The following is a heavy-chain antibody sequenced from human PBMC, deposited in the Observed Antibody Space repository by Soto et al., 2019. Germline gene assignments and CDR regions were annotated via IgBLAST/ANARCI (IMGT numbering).Heavy chain of an antibody. CDR1: GYTFTGYY. Sequence: ASVKVSCKASGYTFTGYYMHWVRQTPGQGLGWMGWINPNSGGANCAQKFQGWVTMTRDTSISTAYMELSRLRSDDTAVYYCAREYYYGSGSLFNWFDPWGQGTLVTVSS. CDR3: AREYYYGSGSLFNWFDP. D-gene: IGHD3-10*01. V-gene: IGHV1-2*04. CDR2: INPNSGGA. J-gene: IGHJ5*02.